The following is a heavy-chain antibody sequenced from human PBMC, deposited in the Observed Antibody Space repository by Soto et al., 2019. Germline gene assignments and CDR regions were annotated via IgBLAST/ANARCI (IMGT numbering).Heavy chain of an antibody. J-gene: IGHJ5*02. CDR3: ARDVLTAVAGSVNWFDP. CDR1: GFSLRTYG. D-gene: IGHD6-19*01. CDR2: IWYDGTKK. Sequence: QVQLVESGGGVVQSGRSLTLSCAASGFSLRTYGMHWLRRAPGKGLEWVAFIWYDGTKKFYANSVKGRSTISKDNSNNILYLQMGGLRVEDTAVYYCARDVLTAVAGSVNWFDPWGQGTLVTVSS. V-gene: IGHV3-33*01.